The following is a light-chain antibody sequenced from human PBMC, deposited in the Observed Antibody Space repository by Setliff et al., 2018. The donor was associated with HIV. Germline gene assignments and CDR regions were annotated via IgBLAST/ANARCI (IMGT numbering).Light chain of an antibody. CDR1: SSDVGGYYS. V-gene: IGLV2-14*03. CDR2: DVI. J-gene: IGLJ1*01. CDR3: SSYTTSSTLYV. Sequence: QSVLTQPASVSGSPGQSITISCTGISSDVGGYYSVSWYQQHPGKAPKLMIYDVINRPSGVSNRFSGSRPGNTASLTISGLQVEDEADYYCSSYTTSSTLYVFGPGTKVT.